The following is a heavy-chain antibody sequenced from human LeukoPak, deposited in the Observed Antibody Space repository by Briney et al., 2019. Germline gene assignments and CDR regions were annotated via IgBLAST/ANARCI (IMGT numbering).Heavy chain of an antibody. D-gene: IGHD2-8*01. CDR2: IIPIFGTA. V-gene: IGHV1-69*06. J-gene: IGHJ6*03. CDR3: ARHGVWDYYYYMDV. Sequence: GASVKVSCKASGGTFSSYAISWVRQAPGQGLEWMGGIIPIFGTANYAQKFQGRVTITADKSTSTAYMELSSLRSEDTAVYYCARHGVWDYYYYMDVWGKGTTVTVSS. CDR1: GGTFSSYA.